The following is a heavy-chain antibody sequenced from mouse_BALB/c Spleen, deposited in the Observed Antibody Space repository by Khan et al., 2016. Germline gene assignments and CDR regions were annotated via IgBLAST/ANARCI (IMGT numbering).Heavy chain of an antibody. CDR1: GYSITSDYT. Sequence: EVQLQESGPDLVKPSQSLSLTCTVTGYSITSDYTWHWIRQFPGNKLEWMGYIFYSVSTNYNPSLKSRISITRDTSKHQFFLQLNSVTTEDTATYYCARSILGFLYYFDYWGHGTTLTVSS. J-gene: IGHJ2*01. CDR3: ARSILGFLYYFDY. V-gene: IGHV3-1*02. D-gene: IGHD3-1*01. CDR2: IFYSVST.